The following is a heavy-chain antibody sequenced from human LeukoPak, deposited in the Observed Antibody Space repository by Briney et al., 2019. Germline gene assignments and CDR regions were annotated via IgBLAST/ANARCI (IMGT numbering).Heavy chain of an antibody. CDR1: GFTFSSYS. D-gene: IGHD1-14*01. CDR2: ISDSSSTI. CDR3: AAAGHY. J-gene: IGHJ4*02. V-gene: IGHV3-48*04. Sequence: GGSLRLSCAVSGFTFSSYSMNWVRQAPGKGLEWVSYISDSSSTIYYADSVKGRFTISRDNAKKSLYLQMSSLRVEDTAVYYCAAAGHYWGQGTLVTVSS.